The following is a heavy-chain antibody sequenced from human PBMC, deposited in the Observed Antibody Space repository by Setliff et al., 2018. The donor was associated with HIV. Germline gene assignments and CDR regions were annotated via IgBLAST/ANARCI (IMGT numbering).Heavy chain of an antibody. Sequence: ASVKVSCKASGYTFTSYDINWVRQATGQGLEWMGWMNPNSGNTGYAQKFQGRVTMTGNTSISTAYMELSSLRSDDTAVYYCARDFSGQQLVGGWFDPWGQGTLVTVSS. V-gene: IGHV1-8*02. J-gene: IGHJ5*02. CDR1: GYTFTSYD. CDR2: MNPNSGNT. CDR3: ARDFSGQQLVGGWFDP. D-gene: IGHD6-13*01.